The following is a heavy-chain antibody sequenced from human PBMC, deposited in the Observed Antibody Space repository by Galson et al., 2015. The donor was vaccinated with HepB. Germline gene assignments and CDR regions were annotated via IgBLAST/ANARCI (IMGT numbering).Heavy chain of an antibody. Sequence: SLRLSCAASGFTFSSYAMSWVRQAPGKGLEWVSAISGSGGSTYYADSVKGRFTISRDNSKNTLYLQMNSLRAEDTAVYYCAKEGAYYYDSSGYFVDYWGQGTLVTVSS. CDR2: ISGSGGST. CDR3: AKEGAYYYDSSGYFVDY. CDR1: GFTFSSYA. V-gene: IGHV3-23*01. D-gene: IGHD3-22*01. J-gene: IGHJ4*02.